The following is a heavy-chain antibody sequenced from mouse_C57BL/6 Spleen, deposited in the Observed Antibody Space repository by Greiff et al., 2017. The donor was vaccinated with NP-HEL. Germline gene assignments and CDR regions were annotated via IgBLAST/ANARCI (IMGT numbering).Heavy chain of an antibody. D-gene: IGHD1-1*01. CDR1: GYAFTNYL. CDR2: ITPGSGGT. CDR3: ARRGITTVVASLYYFDY. J-gene: IGHJ2*01. Sequence: QVQLQQSGAELVRPGTSVKVSCKASGYAFTNYLIEWVKQRPGQGLEWIGVITPGSGGTNYTEKFTDKAPLTADQSSSTAYMQLSSLTSADSAVYFCARRGITTVVASLYYFDYWGQGTTLTVSS. V-gene: IGHV1-54*01.